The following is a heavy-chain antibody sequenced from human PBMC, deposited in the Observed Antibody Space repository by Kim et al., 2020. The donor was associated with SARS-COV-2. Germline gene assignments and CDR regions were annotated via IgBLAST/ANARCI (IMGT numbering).Heavy chain of an antibody. J-gene: IGHJ4*02. V-gene: IGHV3-23*01. D-gene: IGHD2-15*01. CDR3: ARRSTDIVVVVARLDY. Sequence: SGKGRFPISRNNTKDTLYLQMNSLRAEDTAVYYCARRSTDIVVVVARLDYWGQGTLVTVSS.